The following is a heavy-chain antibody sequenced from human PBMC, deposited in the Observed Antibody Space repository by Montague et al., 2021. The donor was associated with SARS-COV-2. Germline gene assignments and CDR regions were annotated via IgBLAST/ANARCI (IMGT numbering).Heavy chain of an antibody. CDR1: GGSISSSSYY. CDR3: ARQAVFQWFGGLVRGGGMDV. Sequence: SETLSLTCTVSGGSISSSSYYWGWIRQPPGKGLEWIGSIYYSGSTYYNPSLKSRVTISVDTSKNQFSLKLSSVTAADTAVYYCARQAVFQWFGGLVRGGGMDVWGQGTTVTVSS. D-gene: IGHD3-10*01. CDR2: IYYSGST. V-gene: IGHV4-39*01. J-gene: IGHJ6*02.